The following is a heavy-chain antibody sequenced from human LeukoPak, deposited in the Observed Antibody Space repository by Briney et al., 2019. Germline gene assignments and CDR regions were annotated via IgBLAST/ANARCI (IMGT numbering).Heavy chain of an antibody. D-gene: IGHD3-22*01. V-gene: IGHV4-31*03. CDR1: GGSFSSGAYY. Sequence: SHTLSLTCTVSGGSFSSGAYYWSWIRQLPGKGLEWIGYIHYSGSPYYNPSLKSRVSISGDTSKNQFSLTLSSVTVADTAVYYCARPYYYGSRIDPWGQGILGTVSS. J-gene: IGHJ5*02. CDR3: ARPYYYGSRIDP. CDR2: IHYSGSP.